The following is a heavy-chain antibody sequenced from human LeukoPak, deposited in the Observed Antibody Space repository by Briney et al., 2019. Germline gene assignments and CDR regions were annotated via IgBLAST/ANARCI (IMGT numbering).Heavy chain of an antibody. D-gene: IGHD3-22*01. CDR2: IYPGDSDT. CDR3: ARRLGLYDSSGFNWFDP. Sequence: GESLKISCKGSGYSFTSYWIGWVRQMPGKGLEWMGIIYPGDSDTRYSPSFQGQVTISADKSISTAYLQWSSLKASDTAMYYCARRLGLYDSSGFNWFDPWGQGTLVTVSS. V-gene: IGHV5-51*01. CDR1: GYSFTSYW. J-gene: IGHJ5*02.